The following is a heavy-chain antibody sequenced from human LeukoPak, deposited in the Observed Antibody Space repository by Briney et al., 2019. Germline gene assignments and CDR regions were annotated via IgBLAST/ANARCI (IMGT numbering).Heavy chain of an antibody. CDR2: IKSKIDGGTI. D-gene: IGHD5-12*01. V-gene: IGHV3-15*01. Sequence: GGSLRLSCAASGFTFSNAWMSWVRQAPGKGLEWVGRIKSKIDGGTIDYAAPVKGRFIVSRDDSEDTLYLEMNSLKTEDTAVYYCTSGTGYTDHDYWGQGTLVTVSS. CDR3: TSGTGYTDHDY. CDR1: GFTFSNAW. J-gene: IGHJ4*02.